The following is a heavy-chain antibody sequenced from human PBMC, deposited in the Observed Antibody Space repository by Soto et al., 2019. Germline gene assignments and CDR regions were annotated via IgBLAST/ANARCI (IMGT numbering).Heavy chain of an antibody. J-gene: IGHJ6*02. CDR3: ATGSFTSTGGRIGYHYNAMDV. CDR1: GGTFSSHS. CDR2: IIPIFGPA. V-gene: IGHV1-69*13. D-gene: IGHD1-1*01. Sequence: ASVKVSCKSSGGTFSSHSINWVRQAPGQGLEWMGGIIPIFGPANFTKKFQGRVTITADESTTTAYMELSSLTSEDTAVYYCATGSFTSTGGRIGYHYNAMDVWGQVTTVTVSS.